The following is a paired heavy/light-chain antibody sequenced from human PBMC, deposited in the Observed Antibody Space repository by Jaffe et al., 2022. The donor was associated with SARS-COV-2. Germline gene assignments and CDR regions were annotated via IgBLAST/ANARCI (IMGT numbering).Light chain of an antibody. V-gene: IGLV2-8*01. J-gene: IGLJ1*01. CDR2: EVT. CDR3: GSHAGSNPLV. Sequence: QSALTQPPSASGSPGQSVTISCTGSSSDVGAYNLVSWYQQHPGKAPKLMIYEVTKRPSGVPDRFSGSKSGNTASLTVSGLQAEDEADYYCGSHAGSNPLVFGTGTKVTVL. CDR1: SSDVGAYNL.
Heavy chain of an antibody. D-gene: IGHD2-15*01. CDR3: ARPLRGYCGSGMCPPDY. V-gene: IGHV3-74*01. CDR1: GFTFSDYW. J-gene: IGHJ4*02. Sequence: DVQLVESGGGLVQPGGSLRLSCAASGFTFSDYWMHWVRQVPGKGLVWVSRISRDGDDTGYADSVKGRFTISRDNAQNTLYLQMNSLRAEDTAVYYCARPLRGYCGSGMCPPDYWGQGARVTVSS. CDR2: ISRDGDDT.